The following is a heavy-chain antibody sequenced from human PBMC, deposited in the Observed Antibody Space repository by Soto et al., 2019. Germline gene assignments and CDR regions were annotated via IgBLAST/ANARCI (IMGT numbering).Heavy chain of an antibody. D-gene: IGHD4-17*01. CDR3: ARETGSTPNFDY. V-gene: IGHV1-3*01. CDR2: INAGTGSA. J-gene: IGHJ4*02. Sequence: QVKLVQSGAEVKKPGASVRVSCKASGYTFTRYAIHWVRQAPGQRPEWMGWINAGTGSAKYSQKFQGRVTITRDTSASTAYMELSILTSEDTAVYYCARETGSTPNFDYWGQGTLVTVSS. CDR1: GYTFTRYA.